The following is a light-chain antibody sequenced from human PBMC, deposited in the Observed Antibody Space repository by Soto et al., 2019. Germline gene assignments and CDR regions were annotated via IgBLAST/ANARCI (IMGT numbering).Light chain of an antibody. Sequence: DIKLNQSPSFLSASVGDRVTITCRASQGIRSYLAWYQQRPGKAPELLIYGASTLRPGGASRFSGSGSGTEFTLTISSLQPEDFATYYCQQLNSYPTFGQVTKVDI. V-gene: IGKV1-9*01. CDR1: QGIRSY. J-gene: IGKJ1*01. CDR3: QQLNSYPT. CDR2: GAS.